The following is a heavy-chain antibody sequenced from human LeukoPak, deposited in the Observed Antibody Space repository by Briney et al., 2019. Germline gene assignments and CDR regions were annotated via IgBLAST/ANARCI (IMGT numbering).Heavy chain of an antibody. CDR2: ISASGVTT. CDR1: GFTFSNYA. CDR3: AKDRATVPTLFDY. V-gene: IGHV3-23*01. Sequence: GGSLRLSCATSGFTFSNYAMAWVRQAPGKGLEWVSIISASGVTTYYADSVKGRFTISRDSSKNTLYLQMSSLRAEDTAIYYCAKDRATVPTLFDYWGQGTLVTVSS. J-gene: IGHJ4*02. D-gene: IGHD4-17*01.